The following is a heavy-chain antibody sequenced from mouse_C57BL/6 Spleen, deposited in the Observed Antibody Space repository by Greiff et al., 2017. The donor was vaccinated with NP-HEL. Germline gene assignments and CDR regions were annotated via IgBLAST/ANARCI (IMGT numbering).Heavy chain of an antibody. J-gene: IGHJ3*01. V-gene: IGHV1-15*01. CDR1: GYTFTDYE. CDR2: IDPETGGT. CDR3: TRGWFAY. Sequence: QVQLQQSGAELVRPGASVTLSCKASGYTFTDYEMHWVKQTPVHGLEWIGAIDPETGGTAYNQKFKGKAILTADKSSSTAYMDLRSLTAEDSAVYYCTRGWFAYWGQGTLVTVAA.